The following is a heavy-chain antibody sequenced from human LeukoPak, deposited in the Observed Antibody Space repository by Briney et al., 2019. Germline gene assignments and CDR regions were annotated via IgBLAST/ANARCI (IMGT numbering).Heavy chain of an antibody. CDR2: ISGSGGST. Sequence: GGSLRLSCAASGFTFSSYAMSWARQAPGKGLECVSAISGSGGSTYYADSVKGWFTISRDNSKNTLYLQMNSLRAEDTAVYYCAKKSRGTYNWNDWGQGTLVTASS. J-gene: IGHJ4*02. V-gene: IGHV3-23*01. CDR3: AKKSRGTYNWND. CDR1: GFTFSSYA. D-gene: IGHD1-1*01.